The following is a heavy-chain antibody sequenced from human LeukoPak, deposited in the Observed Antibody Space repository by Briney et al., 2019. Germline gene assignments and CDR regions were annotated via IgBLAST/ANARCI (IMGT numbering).Heavy chain of an antibody. CDR3: VRDSPVRYFDWCIDY. D-gene: IGHD3-9*01. J-gene: IGHJ4*02. V-gene: IGHV4-4*07. Sequence: PSETLSLTCTVSGGSISSYYWSWIRQPAGKALEWIGCIYISGNTNYNPSLKSRVTISLDKSKNQFSLKLSSVTAADTAVYYCVRDSPVRYFDWCIDYWGQGALVTVSS. CDR1: GGSISSYY. CDR2: IYISGNT.